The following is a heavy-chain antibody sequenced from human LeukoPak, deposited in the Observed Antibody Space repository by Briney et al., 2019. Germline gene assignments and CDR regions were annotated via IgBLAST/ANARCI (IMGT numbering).Heavy chain of an antibody. Sequence: ASVKVSCNASGYTFTGYYMHWVRQAPRQGLEWMGWIDPNNGDTNYAQKFLGRVTMTRDTSISTAYMDLSGLRSDDTALYYCARGLGWDSGTYLGAWGQGTLVTVSS. CDR1: GYTFTGYY. V-gene: IGHV1-2*02. D-gene: IGHD1-26*01. CDR2: IDPNNGDT. CDR3: ARGLGWDSGTYLGA. J-gene: IGHJ5*02.